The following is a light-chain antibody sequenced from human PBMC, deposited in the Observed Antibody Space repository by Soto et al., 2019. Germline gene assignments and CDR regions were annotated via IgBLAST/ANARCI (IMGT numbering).Light chain of an antibody. V-gene: IGLV6-57*04. CDR1: SGSNASNY. J-gene: IGLJ2*01. CDR2: EDG. Sequence: NFMLTQPHSVSESTGKTVTISCTRSSGSNASNYVQWYQQRPGSAPTTVIYEDGQRPSGVPDRFSGSIDRSSNSASLTISGLKPEDAADYYCQSYDSSDQGVVFGGGTKLTVL. CDR3: QSYDSSDQGVV.